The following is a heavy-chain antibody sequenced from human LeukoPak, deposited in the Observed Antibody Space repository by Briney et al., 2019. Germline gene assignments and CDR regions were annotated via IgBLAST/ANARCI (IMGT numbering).Heavy chain of an antibody. CDR1: GFTFSDYY. D-gene: IGHD3-3*01. CDR2: ISSSGSTM. Sequence: GGSLRLSCAASGFTFSDYYMSWIRQAPGKGLEWVSYISSSGSTMYYADSVKGRFTISRDNAKNSLYLQMNSPRAEDTAVYYCARAGAYDFWSGHYSINWFDPWGQGTLVTVSS. CDR3: ARAGAYDFWSGHYSINWFDP. V-gene: IGHV3-11*04. J-gene: IGHJ5*02.